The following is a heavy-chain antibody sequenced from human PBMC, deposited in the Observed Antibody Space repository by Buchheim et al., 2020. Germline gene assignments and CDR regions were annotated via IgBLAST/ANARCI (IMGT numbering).Heavy chain of an antibody. J-gene: IGHJ4*02. V-gene: IGHV4-59*01. CDR2: IYYSGST. CDR3: ARGPGGTPRYFDY. Sequence: QVQLQESGPGLVKPSETLSLTCTVSGGSISSYYWSWVRQPPGKGLEWIGYIYYSGSTNYNPSLKSRVTISVDTSKNQFSLKLSPVTAADTAVYYCARGPGGTPRYFDYWGQGTL. CDR1: GGSISSYY. D-gene: IGHD4-23*01.